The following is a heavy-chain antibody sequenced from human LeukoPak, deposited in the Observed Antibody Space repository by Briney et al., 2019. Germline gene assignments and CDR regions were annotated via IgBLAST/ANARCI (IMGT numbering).Heavy chain of an antibody. Sequence: PGRSLRLSCAASGFTFDDYAMHWVRQAPGKGLEWVSGISWNSGSIGYADSVKGRFTISRDNAKNSLYLQMNSLRAEDTAVYYCARDSATDLRWGYDYWGQGTLVTVSS. CDR1: GFTFDDYA. D-gene: IGHD5-12*01. J-gene: IGHJ4*02. CDR2: ISWNSGSI. V-gene: IGHV3-9*01. CDR3: ARDSATDLRWGYDY.